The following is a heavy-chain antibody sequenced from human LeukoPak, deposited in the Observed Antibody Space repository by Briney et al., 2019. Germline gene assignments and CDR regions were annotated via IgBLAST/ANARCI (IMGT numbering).Heavy chain of an antibody. CDR3: ARSPPGYCSSTSCYMGSYYYYYMDV. V-gene: IGHV4-4*07. Sequence: SETLSLTCTVSRGSISSYYWSWIRQPARKGLEWIGRIYASGSTNYNPSLKSRVTMSVYTSKNQFSLKLSSVTAADTAVYYCARSPPGYCSSTSCYMGSYYYYYMDVWGKGTTVTVSS. CDR2: IYASGST. D-gene: IGHD2-2*02. J-gene: IGHJ6*03. CDR1: RGSISSYY.